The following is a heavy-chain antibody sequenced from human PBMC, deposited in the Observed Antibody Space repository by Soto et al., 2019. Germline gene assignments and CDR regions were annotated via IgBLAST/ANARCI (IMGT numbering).Heavy chain of an antibody. J-gene: IGHJ3*02. CDR3: ARDDGSSGGAFDI. V-gene: IGHV1-3*01. Sequence: QVQLVQSGAEVKKPGASVKVSCKTSGYTFTTYAMHWVRQAPGQRLEWMGWINAGNGNTKYSQNFQGRVTITRDTSASTAYMELSSLRSEDTAVYYCARDDGSSGGAFDIWGQGTMVTVSS. CDR1: GYTFTTYA. D-gene: IGHD2-15*01. CDR2: INAGNGNT.